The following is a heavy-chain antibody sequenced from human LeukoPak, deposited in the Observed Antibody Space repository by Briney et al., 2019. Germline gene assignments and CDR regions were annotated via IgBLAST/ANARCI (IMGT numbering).Heavy chain of an antibody. V-gene: IGHV3-74*01. CDR2: INSDRSST. Sequence: GGSLRLSCAASGFTFSSYWMHWVRQAPGKGLVWVSRINSDRSSTSYADSVKGRFTISRDNAKNTLYLQMNSLRAEDTAVYYCARDYYDSSDLDYWGQGTLVTVSS. J-gene: IGHJ4*02. CDR1: GFTFSSYW. D-gene: IGHD3-22*01. CDR3: ARDYYDSSDLDY.